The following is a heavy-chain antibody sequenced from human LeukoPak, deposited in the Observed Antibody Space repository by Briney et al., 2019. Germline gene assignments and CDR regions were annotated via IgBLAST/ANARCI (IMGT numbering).Heavy chain of an antibody. CDR1: GSTFGSYG. D-gene: IGHD6-13*01. CDR2: IQHDGRNE. CDR3: AKDTCSWSIPGYMDV. V-gene: IGHV3-30*02. J-gene: IGHJ6*03. Sequence: GGPLTLSCAASGSTFGSYGMDWVRQAPGKGLEWVAFIQHDGRNECYTQSVKGRFTISRDNSKNTLYLQMNSVRADDTAVYYCAKDTCSWSIPGYMDVGARGTTVSISS.